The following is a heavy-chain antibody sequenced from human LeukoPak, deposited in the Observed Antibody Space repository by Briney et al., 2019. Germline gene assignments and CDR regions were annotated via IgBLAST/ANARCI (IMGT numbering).Heavy chain of an antibody. J-gene: IGHJ3*02. CDR1: GGSISSYY. CDR2: IYYSGST. Sequence: PSETLSLTCTVSGGSISSYYWSWIRQPPGRGLEWIGYIYYSGSTNYNPSLKSRVTIPVDTSKNQFSLKLSSVTAADTAVYYCAREGGLGYSYGYGLDAFDIWGQGTMVTVSS. V-gene: IGHV4-59*01. CDR3: AREGGLGYSYGYGLDAFDI. D-gene: IGHD5-18*01.